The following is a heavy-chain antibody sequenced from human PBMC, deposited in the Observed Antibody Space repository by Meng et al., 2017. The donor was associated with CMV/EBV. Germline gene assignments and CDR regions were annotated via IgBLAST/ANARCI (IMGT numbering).Heavy chain of an antibody. J-gene: IGHJ5*02. CDR1: GGSFSGYY. Sequence: HVRLQQWGAGLLQPSETLSLTCAVYGGSFSGYYWSWIGQPPGKGLEWMGEINHSGSTNYNPSLKSRVTISVDTSKNQFSLKLSSVTAADTAVYYCARGVGGWFDPWGQGTLVTVSS. D-gene: IGHD1-26*01. CDR2: INHSGST. V-gene: IGHV4-34*01. CDR3: ARGVGGWFDP.